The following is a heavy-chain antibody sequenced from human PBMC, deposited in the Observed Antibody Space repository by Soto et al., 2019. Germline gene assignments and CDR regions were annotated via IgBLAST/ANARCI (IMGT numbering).Heavy chain of an antibody. J-gene: IGHJ6*02. CDR1: GGSISSYY. CDR2: IYYSGST. Sequence: SETLSLTCTVSGGSISSYYWSWIRQPPGKGLEWIGYIYYSGSTNYNPSLKSQVTISVDTSKNQFSRKLSSVTAADTAVYYCARDIGGPYSSSSLYYYYGMDVWGQGTTVAVSS. V-gene: IGHV4-59*01. D-gene: IGHD6-6*01. CDR3: ARDIGGPYSSSSLYYYYGMDV.